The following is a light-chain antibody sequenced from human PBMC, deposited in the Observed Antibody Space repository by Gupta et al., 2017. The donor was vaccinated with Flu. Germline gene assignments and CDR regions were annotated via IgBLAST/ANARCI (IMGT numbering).Light chain of an antibody. J-gene: IGKJ4*01. Sequence: GDRVSITCQESQDLTNYLNWYQQKPGKAPKLLIYDASNVETGVPSRFSGSGSGTDFSVTISSLQPEETATYYCQQYDNRPLTFGGGTKVEIK. V-gene: IGKV1-33*01. CDR2: DAS. CDR1: QDLTNY. CDR3: QQYDNRPLT.